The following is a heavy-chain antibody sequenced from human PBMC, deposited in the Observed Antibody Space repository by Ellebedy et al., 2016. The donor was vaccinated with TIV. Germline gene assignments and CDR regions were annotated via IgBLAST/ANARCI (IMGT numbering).Heavy chain of an antibody. CDR1: GFTFDGYA. Sequence: GGSLRLSCAASGFTFDGYAMHWVRQAPGKGLEWVSGISWNSGSIGYADSVKGRFTISRDNAKNSPYLQMNSLRAEDTALYYCAKDKDYYDSSDRGGMDVWGQGTTVTVSS. J-gene: IGHJ6*02. CDR3: AKDKDYYDSSDRGGMDV. CDR2: ISWNSGSI. D-gene: IGHD3-22*01. V-gene: IGHV3-9*01.